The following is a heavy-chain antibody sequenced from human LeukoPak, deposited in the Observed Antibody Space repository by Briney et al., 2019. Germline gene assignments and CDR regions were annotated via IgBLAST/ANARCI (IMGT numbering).Heavy chain of an antibody. Sequence: PGGSLRLSCAASGFTFSSYAMSWVRQSPGKGLELVSAISGGGGTTYYAYYADSVKGHFTISRDNSKNTLDLQMTSLRAEDTAVYYCAKFCDILTGYFDYWGQGTLVTVSS. CDR3: AKFCDILTGYFDY. CDR2: ISGGGGTTYYA. V-gene: IGHV3-23*01. CDR1: GFTFSSYA. J-gene: IGHJ4*02. D-gene: IGHD3-9*01.